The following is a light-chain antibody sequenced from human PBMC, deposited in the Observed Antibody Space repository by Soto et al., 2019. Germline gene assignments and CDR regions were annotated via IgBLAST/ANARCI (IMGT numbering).Light chain of an antibody. CDR2: AAS. V-gene: IGKV1-17*01. J-gene: IGKJ4*01. Sequence: DIQMTQSPSSLSASVGDRVTITCRARQGIGNDLGWYQQKPGKAPKRLIYAASNLQGGVPSRSSGSKSGTEFTLTISSLQSEDSATYYCQQYDSYPLTFGGGTKVEVK. CDR3: QQYDSYPLT. CDR1: QGIGND.